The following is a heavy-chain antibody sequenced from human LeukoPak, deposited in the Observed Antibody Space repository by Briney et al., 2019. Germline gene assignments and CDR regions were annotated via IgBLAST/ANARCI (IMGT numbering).Heavy chain of an antibody. CDR2: IDYSGST. Sequence: SETLSLTCTVSGGSFNSSSYYWGWIRQPPGKGLEWIGTIDYSGSTYYNSTLMGRLTLSLDTSQNQFSLQLTSVTAADTAVYYCARLFKPYYYYYCMDVWGIGATVTVSS. CDR1: GGSFNSSSYY. CDR3: ARLFKPYYYYYCMDV. J-gene: IGHJ6*03. V-gene: IGHV4-39*07.